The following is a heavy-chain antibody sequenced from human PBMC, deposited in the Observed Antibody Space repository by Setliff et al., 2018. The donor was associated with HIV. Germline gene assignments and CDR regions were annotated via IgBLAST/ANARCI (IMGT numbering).Heavy chain of an antibody. Sequence: SETLSLTCSVTGGSIRSYYWSWIRQSPGKGLEWIGYIYFSGSTSYNPSLKSRLTISVDTSKNQFSLKLSSVTAADTAVYYCARVGDLGSTYYFDYWGQEALVTVSS. V-gene: IGHV4-59*01. CDR2: IYFSGST. D-gene: IGHD1-26*01. J-gene: IGHJ4*02. CDR3: ARVGDLGSTYYFDY. CDR1: GGSIRSYY.